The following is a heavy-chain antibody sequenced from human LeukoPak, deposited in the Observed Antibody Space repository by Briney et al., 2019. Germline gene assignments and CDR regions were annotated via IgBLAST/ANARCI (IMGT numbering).Heavy chain of an antibody. Sequence: ASVKVSCKASGYTSTSYDINWVRQATGQGLEWMGWMNPNSGNTGYAQKFQGRVTMTRNTSISTAYMELSSLRSEDTAVYYCARSRSSGWLYYYYYYMDDWGKGTTVTVS. CDR2: MNPNSGNT. D-gene: IGHD6-19*01. CDR1: GYTSTSYD. J-gene: IGHJ6*03. V-gene: IGHV1-8*01. CDR3: ARSRSSGWLYYYYYYMDD.